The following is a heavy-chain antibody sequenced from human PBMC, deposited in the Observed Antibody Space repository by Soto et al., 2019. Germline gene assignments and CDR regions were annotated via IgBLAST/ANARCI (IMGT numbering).Heavy chain of an antibody. CDR1: GDSVSSNSAA. V-gene: IGHV6-1*01. J-gene: IGHJ4*02. Sequence: SQTLSLTCAISGDSVSSNSAAWNWIRQSPSRGLEWLGRTYYRSRWYNDYAVSVKSRITVNPDTSKNQFSLQLKSVTPEDKAVYYCARTEGYFDYWAREPWSPSPQ. CDR3: ARTEGYFDY. CDR2: TYYRSRWYN.